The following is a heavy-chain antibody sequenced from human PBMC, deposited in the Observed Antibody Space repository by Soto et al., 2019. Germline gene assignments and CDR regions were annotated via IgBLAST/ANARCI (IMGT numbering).Heavy chain of an antibody. CDR1: GFTFSSYG. V-gene: IGHV3-33*01. Sequence: GGSLRLSCAASGFTFSSYGMHWVRQAPGKGLEWVAVIWYDGSNKYYADSVKGRFTISRDNSKNTLYLQMNSLRAEDTAVYYCARPTDYLVPYYYYGMDVWGEGTTVTVSS. CDR2: IWYDGSNK. D-gene: IGHD1-1*01. CDR3: ARPTDYLVPYYYYGMDV. J-gene: IGHJ6*04.